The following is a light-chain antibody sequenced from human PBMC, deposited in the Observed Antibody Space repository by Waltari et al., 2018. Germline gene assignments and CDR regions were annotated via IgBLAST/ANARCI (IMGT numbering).Light chain of an antibody. CDR1: QSINNW. J-gene: IGKJ2*01. CDR2: KAS. CDR3: QQYKTYWS. V-gene: IGKV1-5*03. Sequence: DIQMTQSPSTLSASVGDRVSITCRASQSINNWLAWYQHKPGKAPNLLIYKASSLESVVPSRFSGSGFGTEFTLTISSLQPDDVATYYCQQYKTYWSFGQGTKLEIK.